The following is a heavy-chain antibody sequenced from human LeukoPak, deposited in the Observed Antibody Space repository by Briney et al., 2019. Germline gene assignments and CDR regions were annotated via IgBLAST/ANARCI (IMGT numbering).Heavy chain of an antibody. V-gene: IGHV3-74*01. J-gene: IGHJ6*02. CDR3: ATHSGWYSTYYYGMDV. CDR1: GFTFSSHW. CDR2: INSDRRST. D-gene: IGHD6-19*01. Sequence: PGGSPGLSCAASGFTFSSHWMHWVRQAPGKGLVWVSRINSDRRSTSYADSVKGRFTISRDNTKNTLYLQMNSLRAEDTAVYYCATHSGWYSTYYYGMDVWGQGTTVTVSS.